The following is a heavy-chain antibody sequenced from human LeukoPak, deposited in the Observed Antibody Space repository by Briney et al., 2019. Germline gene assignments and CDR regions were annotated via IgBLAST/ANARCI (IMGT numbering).Heavy chain of an antibody. CDR1: GFTFSNYW. CDR2: IYVDGRTT. V-gene: IGHV3-74*01. Sequence: GGSLRLSCVASGFTFSNYWTHWVCQPPGKGLVWVSRIYVDGRTTNYADSVKGRFTISRDNAKNTVYLEMNSLSVEDTATYYCIRDFRSADLWGQGTLVTVTS. CDR3: IRDFRSADL. J-gene: IGHJ5*02.